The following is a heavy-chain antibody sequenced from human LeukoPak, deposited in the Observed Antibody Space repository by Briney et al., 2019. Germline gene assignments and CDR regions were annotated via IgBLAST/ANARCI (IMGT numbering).Heavy chain of an antibody. CDR2: IRYDGSNK. D-gene: IGHD5-12*01. Sequence: GGSLRLSCAASGFTFSSYGMHWVRQAPGKGLEWVAFIRYDGSNKYYADSVKGRFTISRDNSKNTLYLHVNSLRPEDTAVYYCAKLPHGKIVATIHFDYWGQGTLVTVSS. J-gene: IGHJ4*02. V-gene: IGHV3-30*02. CDR3: AKLPHGKIVATIHFDY. CDR1: GFTFSSYG.